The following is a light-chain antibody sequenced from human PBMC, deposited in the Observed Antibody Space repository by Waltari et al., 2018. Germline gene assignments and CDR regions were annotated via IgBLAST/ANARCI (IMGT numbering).Light chain of an antibody. CDR2: GTS. CDR1: QSISSY. Sequence: DIQMTQSPSSLSASVGDRVTITCRASQSISSYLNWYQQKPGKAPELLLYGTSSLQSGVPSRFSGSGSGTDFTLTISSLQSEDFATYYCQQGYSTPYTFGQGTKLEIK. V-gene: IGKV1-39*01. CDR3: QQGYSTPYT. J-gene: IGKJ2*01.